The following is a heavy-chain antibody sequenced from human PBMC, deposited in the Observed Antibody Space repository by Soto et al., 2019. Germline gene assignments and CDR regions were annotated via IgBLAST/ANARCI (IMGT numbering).Heavy chain of an antibody. CDR2: INHSGST. V-gene: IGHV4-34*01. Sequence: SETLSLTCAVYGGSFSGYYWSWIRQPPGKGLEWIGEINHSGSTNYNPSLKSRVTISVDTSKNQFSLKLSSVTAADTAVYYCARVLRFLEWPEPPYCMDVRGKGTTVTVSS. CDR3: ARVLRFLEWPEPPYCMDV. CDR1: GGSFSGYY. J-gene: IGHJ6*03. D-gene: IGHD3-3*01.